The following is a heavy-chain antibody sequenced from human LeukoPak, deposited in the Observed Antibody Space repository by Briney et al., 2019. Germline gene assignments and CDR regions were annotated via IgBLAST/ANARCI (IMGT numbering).Heavy chain of an antibody. Sequence: GGSLRLSCAASGFTFCSYWMIWVRQAPGKGLEWVANIKQDGSEKYYVDSVKGRFTISRDNAKNSLYLQMNSLRAEDTAVYYCARGGYNSRYYFDYWGQGNLVTVSS. CDR2: IKQDGSEK. D-gene: IGHD5-24*01. V-gene: IGHV3-7*01. J-gene: IGHJ4*02. CDR1: GFTFCSYW. CDR3: ARGGYNSRYYFDY.